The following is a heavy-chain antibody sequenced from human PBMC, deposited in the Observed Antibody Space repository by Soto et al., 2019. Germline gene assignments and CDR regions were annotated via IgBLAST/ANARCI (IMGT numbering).Heavy chain of an antibody. Sequence: SGPTLVNPTQTLTLTCTFSGFSLSTNGVRVGWIRQPPGMALEWLAIISWNDEKRYSPSLTNRLTITKDTSKNQVVLTMTNMDPVDTATYYSAHRRAWISDWYNSLDPRGQGILGTVSS. CDR2: ISWNDEK. V-gene: IGHV2-5*01. J-gene: IGHJ5*02. D-gene: IGHD6-19*01. CDR3: AHRRAWISDWYNSLDP. CDR1: GFSLSTNGVR.